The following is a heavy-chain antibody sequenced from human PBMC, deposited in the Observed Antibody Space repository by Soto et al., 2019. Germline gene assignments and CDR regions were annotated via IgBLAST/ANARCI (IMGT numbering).Heavy chain of an antibody. CDR2: INPSGGST. CDR1: GHTFTSYS. V-gene: IGHV1-46*01. J-gene: IGHJ4*02. Sequence: EKVSCKASGHTFTSYSMNWERQAPGQGLEWMGIINPSGGSTSYAQKFQGRATMTRDTSTSTVYMELSSLRSEDTAVYYCSRYAGYYDSNDYCGRGSLVTVSS. D-gene: IGHD3-22*01. CDR3: SRYAGYYDSNDY.